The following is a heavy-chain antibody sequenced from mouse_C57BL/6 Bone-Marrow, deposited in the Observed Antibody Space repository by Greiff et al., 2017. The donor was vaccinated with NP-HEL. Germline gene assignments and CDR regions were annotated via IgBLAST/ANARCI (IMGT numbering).Heavy chain of an antibody. Sequence: QVQLQQSGAELVKPGASVKLSCKASGYTFTSYWMHWVKQRPGQGLEWIGMIHPNSGSTNYNEKFKSKATLTVDKSSSTAYMQLSSLTSEDSAVYYCARSGYGSGAYWGQGTLVTVSA. D-gene: IGHD1-1*01. CDR1: GYTFTSYW. J-gene: IGHJ3*01. V-gene: IGHV1-64*01. CDR2: IHPNSGST. CDR3: ARSGYGSGAY.